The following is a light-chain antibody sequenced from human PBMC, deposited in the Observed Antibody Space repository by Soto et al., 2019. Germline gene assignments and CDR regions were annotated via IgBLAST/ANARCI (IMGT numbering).Light chain of an antibody. Sequence: DTVLTQFPATLSLSPGDRATLSCRASQSVKTYLAWYQQKPGQAPRLLIYDASNRATGVPARFSGSGSGTDFTLTIDSLEPEDCAVYYCQQRSDWPTFGQGTKLEIK. V-gene: IGKV3-11*01. CDR3: QQRSDWPT. J-gene: IGKJ2*01. CDR2: DAS. CDR1: QSVKTY.